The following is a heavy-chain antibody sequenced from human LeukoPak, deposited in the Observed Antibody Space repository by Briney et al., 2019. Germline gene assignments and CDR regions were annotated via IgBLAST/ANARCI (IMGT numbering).Heavy chain of an antibody. CDR2: ISWNSGSI. J-gene: IGHJ4*02. CDR1: GFTFDDYA. D-gene: IGHD3-10*01. V-gene: IGHV3-9*01. CDR3: AKDKTMVRGSLGGFDY. Sequence: PGRSLRLSCAASGFTFDDYAMHWVRQAPGKGLEWVSGISWNSGSIGYADSVKGRFTISRDNAKNSLYLQMNSLRAEDTALYYCAKDKTMVRGSLGGFDYWGQGTLVTVSS.